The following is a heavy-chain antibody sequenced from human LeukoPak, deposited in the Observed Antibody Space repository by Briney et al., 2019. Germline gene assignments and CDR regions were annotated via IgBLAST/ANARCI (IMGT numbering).Heavy chain of an antibody. D-gene: IGHD3-10*01. CDR1: GGSISSYY. V-gene: IGHV4-59*01. CDR3: ARRPGDYYYGMDA. CDR2: IYYSGST. Sequence: SETLSLTCTVSGGSISSYYWSWIRQPPGKGLEWIGYIYYSGSTNYNPSLKSRVTISVDTSKNQFSLKLSSVTAADTAVYYCARRPGDYYYGMDAWGQGTTVTVSS. J-gene: IGHJ6*02.